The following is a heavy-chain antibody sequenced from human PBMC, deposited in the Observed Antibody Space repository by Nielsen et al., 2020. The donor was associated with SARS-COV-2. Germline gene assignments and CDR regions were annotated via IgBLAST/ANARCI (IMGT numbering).Heavy chain of an antibody. CDR3: ARQDCTNGVCLGAFDI. CDR1: GYSFTSYW. Sequence: GESLKISCQGSGYSFTSYWISWVRQMPGKGLEWMGRIDPSDSYTNYSPSFQGHVTISADKSISTAYLQWSSLKASDTAMYYCARQDCTNGVCLGAFDIWGQGTMVTVSS. D-gene: IGHD2-8*01. CDR2: IDPSDSYT. J-gene: IGHJ3*02. V-gene: IGHV5-10-1*01.